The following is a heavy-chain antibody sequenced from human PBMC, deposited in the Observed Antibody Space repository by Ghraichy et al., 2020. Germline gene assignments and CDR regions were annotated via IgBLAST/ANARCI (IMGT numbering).Heavy chain of an antibody. J-gene: IGHJ4*02. CDR3: AKGLCSSGPYYFDY. CDR1: GFTLSSYG. Sequence: GGSLRLSCAASGFTLSSYGMSWVRQAPGKGLEWVSGIRVSGGSTYYADSVKGRFTISRDNSKNTLYLQMNSLRAEDTAVYYCAKGLCSSGPYYFDYWGQGTLVTVSS. CDR2: IRVSGGST. V-gene: IGHV3-23*01. D-gene: IGHD6-19*01.